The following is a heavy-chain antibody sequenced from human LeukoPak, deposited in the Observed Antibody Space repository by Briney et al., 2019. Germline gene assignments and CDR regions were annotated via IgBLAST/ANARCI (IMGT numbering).Heavy chain of an antibody. D-gene: IGHD2-21*01. Sequence: PGGSLRLSCAASGITFTSSSMTWVRQAPGKGLEWVSSISSSSSYIYFADSLKGRFTISRDNAEGSLYLQMNSLTPEDTAVYYCARDGLLAYCGGNCSGVFDIWGQGTMVAVSS. CDR1: GITFTSSS. V-gene: IGHV3-21*01. J-gene: IGHJ3*02. CDR3: ARDGLLAYCGGNCSGVFDI. CDR2: ISSSSSYI.